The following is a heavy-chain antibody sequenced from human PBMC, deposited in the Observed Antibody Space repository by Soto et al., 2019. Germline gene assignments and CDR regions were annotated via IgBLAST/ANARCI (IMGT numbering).Heavy chain of an antibody. CDR3: APTRYYYDSSGYSNWFDP. CDR1: GFSLSTSGVG. Sequence: SGPTLVNPTQTLTLTCTFSGFSLSTSGVGVGWIRQPPGKALEWLALIYWDDDKRYSPSLKSRLTITKDTSKNQVVLTTTNMDPVDTATYYCAPTRYYYDSSGYSNWFDPWGQGTLVTVSS. CDR2: IYWDDDK. D-gene: IGHD3-22*01. V-gene: IGHV2-5*02. J-gene: IGHJ5*02.